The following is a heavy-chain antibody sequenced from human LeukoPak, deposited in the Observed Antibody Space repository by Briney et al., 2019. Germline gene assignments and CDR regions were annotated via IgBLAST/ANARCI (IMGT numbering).Heavy chain of an antibody. CDR3: AKDHCSGGSCYILDY. D-gene: IGHD2-15*01. V-gene: IGHV3-23*01. CDR2: ISGSGGST. CDR1: GFTFSSYA. Sequence: GGSLRLPCAASGFTFSSYAMSWVRQAPGKGLEWVSAISGSGGSTYYADSVKGRFTISRDNSKNTLYLQMNSLRAEDTAVYYCAKDHCSGGSCYILDYWGQGTLVTVSS. J-gene: IGHJ4*02.